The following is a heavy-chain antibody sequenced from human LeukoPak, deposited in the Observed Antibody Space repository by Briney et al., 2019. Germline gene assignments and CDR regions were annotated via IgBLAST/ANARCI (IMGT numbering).Heavy chain of an antibody. CDR1: GGSLSSGGYY. CDR2: IYYSGST. J-gene: IGHJ3*02. Sequence: PSETLSLTCTVSGGSLSSGGYYWSWIRQHPGKGLEWIGYIYYSGSTYYNPSLKGRVTISVDTSKNQFSLKLSSVTAADTAVYYCARGDIRWRYAFDIWGQGTMVTVSS. CDR3: ARGDIRWRYAFDI. D-gene: IGHD4-23*01. V-gene: IGHV4-31*03.